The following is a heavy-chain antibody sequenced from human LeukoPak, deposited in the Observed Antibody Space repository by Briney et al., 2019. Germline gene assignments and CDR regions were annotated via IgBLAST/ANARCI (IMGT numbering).Heavy chain of an antibody. J-gene: IGHJ4*02. CDR2: IYHSGST. V-gene: IGHV4-38-2*02. Sequence: SETLSLTCTVSGYSISSGYYWGWIRQPPGKGLEWIGGIYHSGSTYYNPSLKSRVTISVDTSKNQFSLKLSSVTAADTAVYYCARGGLWIYYFDYWGQGTLVTVSS. CDR3: ARGGLWIYYFDY. CDR1: GYSISSGYY. D-gene: IGHD5-18*01.